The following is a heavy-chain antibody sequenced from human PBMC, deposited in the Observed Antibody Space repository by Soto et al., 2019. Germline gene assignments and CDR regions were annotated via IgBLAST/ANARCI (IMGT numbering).Heavy chain of an antibody. V-gene: IGHV4-34*01. D-gene: IGHD3-22*01. Sequence: SETLSLTCAVYGGSFSGYYWSWIRQPPGKGLEWIGENNHSGSTNYNPSLKSRVTISVDTSRNQFSLKLSSVTAADTAVYYCARGPLSGYYDSSGNFDYWGQGTLVTVSS. CDR1: GGSFSGYY. J-gene: IGHJ4*02. CDR2: NNHSGST. CDR3: ARGPLSGYYDSSGNFDY.